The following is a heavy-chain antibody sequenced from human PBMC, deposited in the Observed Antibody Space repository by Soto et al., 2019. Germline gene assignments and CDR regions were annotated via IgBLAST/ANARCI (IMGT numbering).Heavy chain of an antibody. J-gene: IGHJ4*02. V-gene: IGHV4-59*01. CDR3: ASWGLAVAGTAFFDY. CDR1: GGSFSGYY. Sequence: SETLSLTCAVYGGSFSGYYWSWVRQSHGKGLEWIGYIYYSGSTNYNPSLKSRVTISVDTSKNQFSLKLSSVTAADTAVYYCASWGLAVAGTAFFDYWGQGTLVTVSS. D-gene: IGHD6-19*01. CDR2: IYYSGST.